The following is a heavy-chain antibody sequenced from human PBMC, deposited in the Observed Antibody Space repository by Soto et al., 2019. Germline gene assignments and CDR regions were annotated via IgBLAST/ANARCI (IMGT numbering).Heavy chain of an antibody. CDR2: INPNSGGT. CDR1: GYTFTGDY. Sequence: ASVKVSCKASGYTFTGDYMHWVRQAPGQGLEWMGWINPNSGGTNYAQKFQGWVTMTRDTSISTAYMELSRLRSDDTAVYYCARGPYSSSWYGEEYFQHWGQGTLVTVSS. CDR3: ARGPYSSSWYGEEYFQH. V-gene: IGHV1-2*04. D-gene: IGHD6-13*01. J-gene: IGHJ1*01.